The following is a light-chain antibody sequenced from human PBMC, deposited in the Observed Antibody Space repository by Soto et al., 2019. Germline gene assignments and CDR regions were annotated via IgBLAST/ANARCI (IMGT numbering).Light chain of an antibody. J-gene: IGKJ1*01. CDR1: QSVSSN. CDR3: QQYHNWPRT. CDR2: DAS. V-gene: IGKV3-15*01. Sequence: EIVMTQSPATLSVSPGERATLSCRASQSVSSNLAWYQQKPGQAPRPLIYDASTRATGIPARFSGSGSGTEFTLTISSLRSEDFAVYYCQQYHNWPRTFGQGTKVEIK.